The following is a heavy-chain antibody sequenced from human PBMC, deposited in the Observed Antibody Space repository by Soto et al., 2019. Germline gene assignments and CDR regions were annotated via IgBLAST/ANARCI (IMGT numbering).Heavy chain of an antibody. Sequence: SVKVSCKSSGGTFSSYPMSWVRQAPGQGLEWMGGIIPIFGTANYAQKFQGRVTITADESTSTAYMELSSLRSEDTAVYYCARVGSSWYNWFDPWGQGTPVTVSS. CDR2: IIPIFGTA. J-gene: IGHJ5*02. CDR3: ARVGSSWYNWFDP. V-gene: IGHV1-69*13. D-gene: IGHD6-13*01. CDR1: GGTFSSYP.